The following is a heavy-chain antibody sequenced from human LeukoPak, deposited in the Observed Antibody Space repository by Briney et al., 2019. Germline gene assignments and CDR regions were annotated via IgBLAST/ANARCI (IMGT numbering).Heavy chain of an antibody. CDR1: GYTSTDNH. V-gene: IGHV1-2*02. CDR3: ARELGRNAFDV. J-gene: IGHJ3*01. CDR2: ISPNSGGT. D-gene: IGHD7-27*01. Sequence: ASVKVSCKASGYTSTDNHMYWIRQAPGQGLECMGWISPNSGGTNYAQKFQGRITMTGDTSISTGYMELSSLRSDDTAVYYCARELGRNAFDVWGQGTMVTVSS.